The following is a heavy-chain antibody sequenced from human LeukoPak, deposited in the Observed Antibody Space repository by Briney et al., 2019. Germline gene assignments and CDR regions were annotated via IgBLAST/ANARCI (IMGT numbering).Heavy chain of an antibody. D-gene: IGHD6-19*01. CDR3: ARHRSGWSVNWFDP. CDR1: GYTFTGYY. CDR2: INPDSGGT. Sequence: ASVKVSCKASGYTFTGYYMHGVRQAPGQGLEWIGWINPDSGGTNYARKFQGRVTMTRDTSFSTAYMELSRLRSDDTAVCYCARHRSGWSVNWFDPWGQGTLVTVS. J-gene: IGHJ5*02. V-gene: IGHV1-2*02.